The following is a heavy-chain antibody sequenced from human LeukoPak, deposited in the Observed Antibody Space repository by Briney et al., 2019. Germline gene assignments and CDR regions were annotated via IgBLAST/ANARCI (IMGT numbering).Heavy chain of an antibody. CDR1: GFTFSSYA. Sequence: PGGSLRLSCAASGFTFSSYAIHWVRQAPGKGLEYVSAITSNGGSTYYADSGKGRFTISRDNSKNTVYLQMGSLRTEDMAVYYCARGWWYLDYWGQGTLVSVSS. D-gene: IGHD2-15*01. CDR3: ARGWWYLDY. V-gene: IGHV3-64*02. CDR2: ITSNGGST. J-gene: IGHJ4*02.